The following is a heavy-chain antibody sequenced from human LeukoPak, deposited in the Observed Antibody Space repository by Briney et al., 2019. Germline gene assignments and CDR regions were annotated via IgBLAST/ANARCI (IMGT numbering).Heavy chain of an antibody. J-gene: IGHJ6*02. CDR3: ARDYCSGGSCYGYYYYYYGMDV. CDR1: GFTFSSYA. V-gene: IGHV3-30-3*01. CDR2: ISYDGSNK. D-gene: IGHD2-15*01. Sequence: GGSLRLSCAASGFTFSSYAMHWVRQAPGKGLEWMAVISYDGSNKYYADSVKGRFTISRDNSKNTLYLQMNSLRAEDTAVYYCARDYCSGGSCYGYYYYYYGMDVWGQGTTVTVSS.